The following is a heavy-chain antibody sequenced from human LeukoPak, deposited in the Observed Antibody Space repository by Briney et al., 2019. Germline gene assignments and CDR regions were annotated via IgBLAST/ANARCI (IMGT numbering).Heavy chain of an antibody. Sequence: ASVNVSCKASGYTFTSYGISWVRQAPGQGLEWMGWGSAYNGNTNYAQKLQGRVTTTTDTSTSTGYMELRSLRSDDTAVYYCAREKGYYRPNDVFDIWGQGTMVTVSS. CDR2: GSAYNGNT. V-gene: IGHV1-18*01. J-gene: IGHJ3*02. CDR3: AREKGYYRPNDVFDI. D-gene: IGHD3-22*01. CDR1: GYTFTSYG.